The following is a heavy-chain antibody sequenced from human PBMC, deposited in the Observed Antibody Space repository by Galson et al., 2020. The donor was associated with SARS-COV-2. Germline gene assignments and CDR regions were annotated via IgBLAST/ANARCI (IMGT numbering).Heavy chain of an antibody. Sequence: GGSLRLSCAASGFTFSSYAMSWVRQAPGKGLEWVSAISGSGGSTYYADSVKGRFTISRDNSKNTLYLQMNSLRAEDTAVYYCAKGPGSDYGGNSEGNYFDYWGQGTLVTVSS. V-gene: IGHV3-23*01. CDR1: GFTFSSYA. CDR3: AKGPGSDYGGNSEGNYFDY. J-gene: IGHJ4*02. CDR2: ISGSGGST. D-gene: IGHD4-17*01.